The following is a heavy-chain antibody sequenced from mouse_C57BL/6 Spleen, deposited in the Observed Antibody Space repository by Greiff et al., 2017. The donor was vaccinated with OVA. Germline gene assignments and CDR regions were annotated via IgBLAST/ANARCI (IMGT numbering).Heavy chain of an antibody. CDR1: GYSITSGYY. J-gene: IGHJ4*01. CDR2: ISYDGSN. Sequence: ESGPGLVKPSQSLSLTCSVTGYSITSGYYWNWIRQFPGNKLEWMGYISYDGSNNYNPSLKNRISITRDTSKNQFFLKLNSVTTEDTATYYCARDSNYGMDYWGQGTSVTVSS. CDR3: ARDSNYGMDY. V-gene: IGHV3-6*01.